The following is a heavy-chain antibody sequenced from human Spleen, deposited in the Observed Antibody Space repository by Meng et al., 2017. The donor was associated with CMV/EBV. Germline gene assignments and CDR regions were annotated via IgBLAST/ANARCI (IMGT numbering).Heavy chain of an antibody. V-gene: IGHV3-33*01. CDR2: IWYDGSNK. CDR1: FSVSSYG. Sequence: FSVSSYGMHWVRQAPGKGLEWVAVIWYDGSNKYYADSVKGRFTISRDNPKNTLYLQLDSLRADDTAVYFCARDWGYGYKTTPYYLDYWGQGTLVTVSS. J-gene: IGHJ4*02. CDR3: ARDWGYGYKTTPYYLDY. D-gene: IGHD5-18*01.